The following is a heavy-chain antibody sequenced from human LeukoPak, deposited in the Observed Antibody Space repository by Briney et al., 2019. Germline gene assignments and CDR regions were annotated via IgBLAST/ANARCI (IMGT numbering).Heavy chain of an antibody. CDR2: ISGSGGST. V-gene: IGHV3-23*01. J-gene: IGHJ4*02. CDR1: GFTFSSYA. CDR3: ARQSNYYDSSGYYSPFDY. D-gene: IGHD3-22*01. Sequence: PGGSLRLSCAASGFTFSSYAMSWVRQAPGKGLERVSAISGSGGSTYYADSVKGRFTISRDNSKNTLYLQMNSLRAEDTAVYYCARQSNYYDSSGYYSPFDYWGQGTLVTVSS.